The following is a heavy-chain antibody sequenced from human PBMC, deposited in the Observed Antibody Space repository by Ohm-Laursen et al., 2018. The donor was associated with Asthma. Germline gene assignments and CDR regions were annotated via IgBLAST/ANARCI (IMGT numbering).Heavy chain of an antibody. D-gene: IGHD3-22*01. CDR3: ARSYYDSSGYYDAFDI. CDR1: GGTFSSYA. CDR2: IIPIFGTA. Sequence: PSVKVSCKASGGTFSSYAISWVRQAPGQGLEWMGGIIPIFGTANYAQKFQGRVTITADESTSTAYMELSSLRSEDTAVYYCARSYYDSSGYYDAFDIWGQGTMVTVSS. J-gene: IGHJ3*02. V-gene: IGHV1-69*13.